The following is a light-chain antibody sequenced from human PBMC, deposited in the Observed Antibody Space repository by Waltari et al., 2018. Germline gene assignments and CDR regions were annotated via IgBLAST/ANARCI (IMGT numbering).Light chain of an antibody. CDR3: SSYTSSSTYV. J-gene: IGLJ1*01. V-gene: IGLV2-14*01. CDR2: DVS. CDR1: SSDVGGYNY. Sequence: QSALTQPASVSGSPGQSITISCTGTSSDVGGYNYVSWYQQHPGKAPNLMIYDVSKRPSGVSNRCSGSNSGNTASLTISGLQAEDEADYYCSSYTSSSTYVFGTGTKVTVL.